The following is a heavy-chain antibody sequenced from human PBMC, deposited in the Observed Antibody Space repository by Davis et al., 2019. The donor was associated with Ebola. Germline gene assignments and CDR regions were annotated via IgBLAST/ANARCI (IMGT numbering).Heavy chain of an antibody. CDR1: GFTVSSNY. V-gene: IGHV3-21*01. CDR3: ARDGFSGSENWFDP. J-gene: IGHJ5*02. D-gene: IGHD1-26*01. CDR2: ISSSSSYI. Sequence: GESLKISCAASGFTVSSNYMNWVRQAPGKGLEWVSSISSSSSYIYYADSVKGRFTISRDNAKNSLYLQMNSLRAEDTAVYYCARDGFSGSENWFDPWGQGTLVTVSS.